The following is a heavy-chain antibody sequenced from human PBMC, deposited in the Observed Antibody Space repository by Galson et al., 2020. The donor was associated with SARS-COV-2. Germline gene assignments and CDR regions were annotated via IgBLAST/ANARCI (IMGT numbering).Heavy chain of an antibody. CDR3: ARDFPPAATRSYFDY. CDR2: ITGRGDNT. Sequence: GESLKISCAASGFTFSSYAMSWVRQAPGKGLEWVSVITGRGDNTYYADSVKGRFTISRDNSKNTLYLQMNSLRAEDTAIYFCARDFPPAATRSYFDYWGQGTLVTVSS. CDR1: GFTFSSYA. D-gene: IGHD2-15*01. V-gene: IGHV3-23*01. J-gene: IGHJ4*02.